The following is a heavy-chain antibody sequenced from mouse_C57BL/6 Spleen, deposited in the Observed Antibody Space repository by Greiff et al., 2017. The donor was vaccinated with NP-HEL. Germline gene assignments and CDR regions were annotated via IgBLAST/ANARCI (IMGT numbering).Heavy chain of an antibody. CDR1: GFPLTSYG. CDR2: IWRGGST. CDR3: AKIYGSSDWYFDV. D-gene: IGHD1-1*01. V-gene: IGHV2-5*01. J-gene: IGHJ1*03. Sequence: QVQLQQSGPGLVQPSQSLSITCTVSGFPLTSYGVHWVRQSPGKGLEWLGVIWRGGSTDYNAAFMSRLSITKDNSTSQVFFKMNSLQADDTAIYYCAKIYGSSDWYFDVWGTGTTVTVSS.